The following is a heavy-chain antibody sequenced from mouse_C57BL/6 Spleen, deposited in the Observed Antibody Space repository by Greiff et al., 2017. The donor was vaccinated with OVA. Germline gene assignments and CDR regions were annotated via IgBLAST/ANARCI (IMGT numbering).Heavy chain of an antibody. V-gene: IGHV3-6*01. CDR2: ISYDGSN. CDR1: GYSITSGYY. J-gene: IGHJ4*01. Sequence: EVKLMESGPGLVKPSQSLSLTCSVTGYSITSGYYWNWIRQFPGNKLEWMGYISYDGSNNYNSSLKNRISITRDTSKNQFFLKLNSVTTEDTATYYCARVTRGDYAMDYWGQGTSVTVSS. CDR3: ARVTRGDYAMDY.